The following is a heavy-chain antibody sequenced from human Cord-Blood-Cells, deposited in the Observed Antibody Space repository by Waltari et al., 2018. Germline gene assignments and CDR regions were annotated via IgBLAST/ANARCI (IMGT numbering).Heavy chain of an antibody. J-gene: IGHJ4*02. CDR1: GFTFSSYG. D-gene: IGHD6-13*01. CDR2: ILYDGSNK. Sequence: QVQLVESGGGVVQPGRSLRLSCAASGFTFSSYGMHWVRQAPGKGLEWVAVILYDGSNKYYADSVKVRFTISRDNSKNTLYLQMNSLRAEDTAVYYCAISGSSWYVDYWGQGTLVTVSS. CDR3: AISGSSWYVDY. V-gene: IGHV3-33*01.